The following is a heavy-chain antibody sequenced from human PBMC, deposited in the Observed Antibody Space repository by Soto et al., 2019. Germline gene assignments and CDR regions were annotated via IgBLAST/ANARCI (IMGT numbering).Heavy chain of an antibody. J-gene: IGHJ5*02. CDR3: ARGARTTVVTGWFDP. CDR2: IYYSGST. V-gene: IGHV4-31*03. CDR1: GGSISSGGYY. D-gene: IGHD4-17*01. Sequence: QVQLQESGPGLVKPSQTLSLTCTVSGGSISSGGYYWSWIRQHPGKGLEWIGYIYYSGSTYYNPSLRSRVTISVDTSKNQFSLKLSSVTAADTAVYYCARGARTTVVTGWFDPWGQGTLVTVSS.